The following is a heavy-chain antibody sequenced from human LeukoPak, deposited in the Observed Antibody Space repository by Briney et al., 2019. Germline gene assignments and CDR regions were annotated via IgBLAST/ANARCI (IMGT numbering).Heavy chain of an antibody. D-gene: IGHD6-13*01. CDR3: ARKWQQPEGYYYGMDV. CDR2: ISSSSSYT. CDR1: GFTFSDHY. J-gene: IGHJ6*04. V-gene: IGHV3-11*06. Sequence: GGSLRLSCAASGFTFSDHYMSWIRQAPGKGLEWVSYISSSSSYTNYADSVKGRFTISRDNAKNSLYLQMNGLRAEDTAVYYCARKWQQPEGYYYGMDVWGKGTTVTVSS.